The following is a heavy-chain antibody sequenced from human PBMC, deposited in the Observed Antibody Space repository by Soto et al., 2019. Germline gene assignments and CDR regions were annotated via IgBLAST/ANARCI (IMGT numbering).Heavy chain of an antibody. CDR1: GGTFSSYA. D-gene: IGHD5-18*01. CDR3: ARLYVGYSYGYGY. J-gene: IGHJ4*02. V-gene: IGHV1-69*13. CDR2: IIPIFGTA. Sequence: ASVKVSCKASGGTFSSYAISWVRQAPGQGLEWMGGIIPIFGTANYAQKFQGRVTITADESTSTAYMELSSLRSEDTAVYYCARLYVGYSYGYGYWGQGTLVTVSS.